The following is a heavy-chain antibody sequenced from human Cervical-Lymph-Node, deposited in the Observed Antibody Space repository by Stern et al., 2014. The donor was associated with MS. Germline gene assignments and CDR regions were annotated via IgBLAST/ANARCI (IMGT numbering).Heavy chain of an antibody. V-gene: IGHV1-58*01. Sequence: VQLVESGPEVKKPGTSVKVSCKAYGFTFTSSAVQWVRQARGQSLEWIGWSVVGSGKTNYAQKFQERVTITRDMATSTAYMELSSLRSEDTAVYYCAAAGITIFGVGTIDYWGQGTLVTVSS. D-gene: IGHD3-3*01. CDR2: SVVGSGKT. CDR3: AAAGITIFGVGTIDY. J-gene: IGHJ4*02. CDR1: GFTFTSSA.